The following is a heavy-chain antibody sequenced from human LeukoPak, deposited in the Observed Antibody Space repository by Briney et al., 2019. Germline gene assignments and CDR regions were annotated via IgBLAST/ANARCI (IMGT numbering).Heavy chain of an antibody. CDR1: GFTFSSCA. J-gene: IGHJ6*02. CDR3: AKGYAYYYGPGSNYGMDV. D-gene: IGHD3-10*01. V-gene: IGHV3-23*01. CDR2: ISGSGAST. Sequence: GGSLRLSCAASGFTFSSCAMSWVRQAPGRGLEWVSAISGSGASTYYADSVKGRFTISKDNSKNAVSLQMNSLRAEDTAVYYCAKGYAYYYGPGSNYGMDVWGQGTTVTVSS.